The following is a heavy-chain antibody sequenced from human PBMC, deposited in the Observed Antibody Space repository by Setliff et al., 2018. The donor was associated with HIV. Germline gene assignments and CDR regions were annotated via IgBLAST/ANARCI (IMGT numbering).Heavy chain of an antibody. V-gene: IGHV4-61*02. CDR2: IYTSGST. J-gene: IGHJ3*02. CDR3: XXDKANSGWSGLGHDAFDI. CDR1: GGSIXXGSYD. D-gene: IGHD6-19*01. Sequence: SETLSLTCTVSGGSIXXGSYDWGCVRQPAGKGLEWIGRIYTSGSTNYNPSLKSRVTISRDTSNNQFSLTLRSVTAADTAVYYXXXDKANSGWSGLGHDAFDIWGQGTKVTVSS.